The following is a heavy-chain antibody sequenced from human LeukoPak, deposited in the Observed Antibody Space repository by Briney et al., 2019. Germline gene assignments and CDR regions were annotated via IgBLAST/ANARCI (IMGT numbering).Heavy chain of an antibody. J-gene: IGHJ5*01. V-gene: IGHV3-9*01. Sequence: QTGGSLRLSCAASGFTFDDYAMHWVRQAPGKGLEWVSGISWNSGSIGYADSVKGRFTISRDNAGNSLSLQMDSLRAEDTAVYYCTRKLLSLHQDLDSWGQGTLVTVSS. CDR1: GFTFDDYA. CDR2: ISWNSGSI. D-gene: IGHD2/OR15-2a*01. CDR3: TRKLLSLHQDLDS.